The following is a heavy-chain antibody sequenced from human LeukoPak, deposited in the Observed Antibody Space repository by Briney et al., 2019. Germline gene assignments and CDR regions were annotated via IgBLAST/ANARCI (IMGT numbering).Heavy chain of an antibody. Sequence: GGSLRLSCAASGFTFSSYDMHWVRQATGKGLEWVSAIGTAGDTYYPGSVKGRFTIPRENAKNSLYLQMNSLRAGDTAVYYCARGGSVALPPNYGMDVWGQGTTVTVSS. CDR1: GFTFSSYD. CDR3: ARGGSVALPPNYGMDV. J-gene: IGHJ6*02. CDR2: IGTAGDT. V-gene: IGHV3-13*01. D-gene: IGHD6-19*01.